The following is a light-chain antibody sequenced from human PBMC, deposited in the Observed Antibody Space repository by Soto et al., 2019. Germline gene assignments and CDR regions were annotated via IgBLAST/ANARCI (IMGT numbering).Light chain of an antibody. CDR1: QSVSSN. J-gene: IGKJ1*01. V-gene: IGKV3-15*01. CDR2: GAS. Sequence: EIVMTQSPATLSVSPGERATLSCRASQSVSSNLAWYQQKPGQAPGLLMYGASTSATGIPDRFSGSGSGTEFTLTISSPQSEDFAVYYCQQHNNWPPWTFGQGTKVEIK. CDR3: QQHNNWPPWT.